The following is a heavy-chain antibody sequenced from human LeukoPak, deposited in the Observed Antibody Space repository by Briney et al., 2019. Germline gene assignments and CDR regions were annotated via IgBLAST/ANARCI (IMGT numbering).Heavy chain of an antibody. D-gene: IGHD1-26*01. Sequence: PGRSLRLSCAASGFTFSSYAMHWVRQAPGKGLEWVAVISYDGSNKYYADSVKGRFTISRDNSKNTLYLQMNSLRAEDTAVYYCARDFPALVGATPIYYYYGMDVWGQGTTVTVSS. CDR1: GFTFSSYA. V-gene: IGHV3-30-3*01. CDR3: ARDFPALVGATPIYYYYGMDV. J-gene: IGHJ6*02. CDR2: ISYDGSNK.